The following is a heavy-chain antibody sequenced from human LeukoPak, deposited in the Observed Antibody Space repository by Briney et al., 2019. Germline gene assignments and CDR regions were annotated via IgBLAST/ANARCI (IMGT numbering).Heavy chain of an antibody. CDR1: GFTFRSYE. V-gene: IGHV3-48*03. CDR2: ISSSGSTI. J-gene: IGHJ4*02. D-gene: IGHD6-19*01. CDR3: AGVAVAGYDY. Sequence: GGSLRLPHAASGFTFRSYEMNWVRQAPAKGLEWASYISSSGSTIYYADSVKGRFTISRDNAKNSLYLQMNSLRAEDTAVYYCAGVAVAGYDYWGQGTLVTVSS.